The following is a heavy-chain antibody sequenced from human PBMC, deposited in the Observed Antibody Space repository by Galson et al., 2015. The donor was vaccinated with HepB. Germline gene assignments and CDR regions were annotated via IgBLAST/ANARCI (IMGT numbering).Heavy chain of an antibody. J-gene: IGHJ4*02. V-gene: IGHV3-15*04. CDR2: IERIADGETT. D-gene: IGHD1-20*01. CDR1: GFTFSEAW. CDR3: TTQFNWNYGDH. Sequence: SLRLSCAASGFTFSEAWMSWVRQAPGKGLEWVGHIERIADGETTDYAAPVKGRFTISRDDSKTTLYLQMNSLKTEDTAVYFCTTQFNWNYGDHWGQGTLVTVSS.